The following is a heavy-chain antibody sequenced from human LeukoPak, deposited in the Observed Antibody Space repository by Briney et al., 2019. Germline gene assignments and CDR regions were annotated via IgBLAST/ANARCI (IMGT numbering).Heavy chain of an antibody. CDR3: ARDLRFLDY. D-gene: IGHD3-3*01. J-gene: IGHJ4*02. CDR2: ISGSGGST. CDR1: GFTFSSYA. V-gene: IGHV3-23*01. Sequence: PGGSLRLSCAASGFTFSSYAMSWVRQAPGKGLEWVSAISGSGGSTYYADSVKGRFTISRDNAKNSLYLQMNSLRAEDTAVYYCARDLRFLDYWGQGTLVTVSS.